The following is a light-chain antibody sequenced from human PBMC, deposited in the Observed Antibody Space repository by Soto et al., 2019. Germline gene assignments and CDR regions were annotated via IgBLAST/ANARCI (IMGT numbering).Light chain of an antibody. CDR2: GTS. Sequence: DIQMTQSPSFLSASVGDRVTISCRASQAINTYLNWYQQKPGKAPKLLIYGTSDLQNGVPSRFCGGGSGTDFTHIISSLQPEDFATHYCQQSYSTLLITYGQGTRLEV. V-gene: IGKV1-39*01. CDR1: QAINTY. J-gene: IGKJ5*01. CDR3: QQSYSTLLIT.